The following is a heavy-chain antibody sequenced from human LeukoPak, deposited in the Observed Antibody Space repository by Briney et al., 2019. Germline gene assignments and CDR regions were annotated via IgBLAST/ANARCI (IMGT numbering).Heavy chain of an antibody. CDR1: GGSISSSIYY. D-gene: IGHD3-16*01. Sequence: SETLSLTCTVSGGSISSSIYYWGWIRQPPGKGLEWIGSIYYSGSTYYNPSLKSRVTISVDTSKNQFSLKLSSVTAADTAVYYCARPDAVVFGWFDPWGQGTLVTVSS. CDR2: IYYSGST. V-gene: IGHV4-39*01. CDR3: ARPDAVVFGWFDP. J-gene: IGHJ5*02.